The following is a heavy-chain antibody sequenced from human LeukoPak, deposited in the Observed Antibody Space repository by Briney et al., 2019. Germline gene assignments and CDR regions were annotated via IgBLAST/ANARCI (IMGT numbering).Heavy chain of an antibody. CDR3: AREFIGSWYWDS. Sequence: PGGSLRLSCAASGFTFSSYEMNWVRQAPGKGLEWVSYISSSGSTIYYADSVKGRFTISRDNAKNSLYLQMNSLRAEDTAVYLCAREFIGSWYWDSWGQGTLVTVSS. CDR2: ISSSGSTI. CDR1: GFTFSSYE. J-gene: IGHJ4*02. D-gene: IGHD6-13*01. V-gene: IGHV3-48*03.